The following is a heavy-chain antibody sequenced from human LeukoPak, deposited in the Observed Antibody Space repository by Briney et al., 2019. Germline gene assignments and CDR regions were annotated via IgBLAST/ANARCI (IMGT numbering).Heavy chain of an antibody. CDR1: GFAFSSYG. CDR2: ISYDGSKK. V-gene: IGHV3-30*18. D-gene: IGHD1-26*01. Sequence: PGGSLRLSCAASGFAFSSYGMHWVRQAPGKGLEWVAVISYDGSKKFYADSVKGRFTISRDNSKNTLYLQMDSLRAEDTAVYHCAKDQDSGRYYVRHFQHWGQGTLVTVSS. CDR3: AKDQDSGRYYVRHFQH. J-gene: IGHJ1*01.